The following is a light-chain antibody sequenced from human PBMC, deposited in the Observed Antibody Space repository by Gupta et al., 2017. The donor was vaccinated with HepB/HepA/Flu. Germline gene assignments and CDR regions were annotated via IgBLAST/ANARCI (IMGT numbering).Light chain of an antibody. V-gene: IGKV3-20*01. CDR1: ESVSGSY. Sequence: DIVLTQSPATLSLSPGERATLSCRASESVSGSYLAWYQQRPGQAPRLLIYGASSRATGIPDRFSGSGYGTDFTLTISGREPEDFAVYYCQQHGSYRLITFGRGTKVDIK. CDR3: QQHGSYRLIT. J-gene: IGKJ3*01. CDR2: GAS.